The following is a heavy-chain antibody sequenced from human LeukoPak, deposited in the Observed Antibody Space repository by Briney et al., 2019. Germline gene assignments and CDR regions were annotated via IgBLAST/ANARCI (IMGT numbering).Heavy chain of an antibody. Sequence: GGSLRLSCAASGFTVSSNYMSWVRQAPGKGLEWVSSIYSGGNTYYADSVEGRFTISRDNPRNTLYLQVNSVRAEYTAVYYCARLGMGYYDSSGYYPDYWGQGTLVTVSS. V-gene: IGHV3-66*04. D-gene: IGHD3-22*01. CDR2: IYSGGNT. J-gene: IGHJ4*02. CDR3: ARLGMGYYDSSGYYPDY. CDR1: GFTVSSNY.